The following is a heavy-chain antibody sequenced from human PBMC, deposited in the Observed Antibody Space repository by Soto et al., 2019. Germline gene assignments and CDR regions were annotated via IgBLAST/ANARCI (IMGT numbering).Heavy chain of an antibody. J-gene: IGHJ5*02. CDR1: GYTFTNYG. V-gene: IGHV1-18*01. CDR3: ASTVPNFDA. CDR2: ISAYDGNT. Sequence: ASVKVSCKASGYTFTNYGITWVRQAPGQGLEWMGWISAYDGNTNYAQNFQGRVTMTTDTSTSTAYMELRSLRSDDTAVYYCASTVPNFDAWGQGTLVTVPS. D-gene: IGHD4-17*01.